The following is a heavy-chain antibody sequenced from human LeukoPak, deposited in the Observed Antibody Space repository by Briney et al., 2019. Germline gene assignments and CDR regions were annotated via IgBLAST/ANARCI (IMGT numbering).Heavy chain of an antibody. CDR3: AREVATDYYYYYGMDV. J-gene: IGHJ6*02. Sequence: AASVKVSCKASGYTFTSYDISWVRQAPGQGLEWMGWMNPNSGNTGYAQKFQGRVTMTRNTSISTAYMELSSLRSEDTAVYYCAREVATDYYYYYGMDVWGQGTTVTVSS. D-gene: IGHD5-12*01. V-gene: IGHV1-8*01. CDR1: GYTFTSYD. CDR2: MNPNSGNT.